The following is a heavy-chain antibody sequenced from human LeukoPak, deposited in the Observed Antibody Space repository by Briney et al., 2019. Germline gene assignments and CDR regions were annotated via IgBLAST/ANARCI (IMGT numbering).Heavy chain of an antibody. CDR3: ARERRFWSGYYFDY. CDR2: IYYSGST. J-gene: IGHJ4*02. V-gene: IGHV4-31*03. CDR1: GGSISSGGYY. Sequence: SETLSPTCTVSGGSISSGGYYWSWIRQHPGKGLEWIGYIYYSGSTYYNPSLKSRVTISVDTSKNQFSLKLSSVTAADTAVYYCARERRFWSGYYFDYWGQGTLVTVSS. D-gene: IGHD3-3*01.